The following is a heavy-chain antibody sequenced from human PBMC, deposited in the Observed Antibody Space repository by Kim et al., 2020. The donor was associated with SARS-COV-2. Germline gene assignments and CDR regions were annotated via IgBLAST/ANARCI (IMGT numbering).Heavy chain of an antibody. CDR1: GFTVSSSY. CDR2: IYGGGRT. CDR3: ARDFPGLWYFDL. V-gene: IGHV3-66*01. J-gene: IGHJ2*01. Sequence: GGSLRLSCEVSGFTVSSSYMSWVRQAPGKGLEWVSVIYGGGRTYYADSVRGRFTISRDNSKNILFLQMNGLRAEDTAVYYCARDFPGLWYFDLWGRGTLVTVSS.